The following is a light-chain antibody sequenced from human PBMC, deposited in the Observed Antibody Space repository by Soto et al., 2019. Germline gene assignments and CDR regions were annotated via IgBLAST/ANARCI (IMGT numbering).Light chain of an antibody. V-gene: IGKV1-39*01. CDR2: AAS. J-gene: IGKJ5*01. CDR1: QSISTY. Sequence: DIQMTQSPSSLSASVGDRVTITCRASQSISTYLSWLQQKPGSAPKLLIYAASTLHSGVPSRFSGSASGTDFTLTISSLQPEDSGVYYCQQTYSSFITFGQGTRLEI. CDR3: QQTYSSFIT.